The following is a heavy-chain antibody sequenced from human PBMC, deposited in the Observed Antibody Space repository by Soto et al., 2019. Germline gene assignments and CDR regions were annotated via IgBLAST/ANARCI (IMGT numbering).Heavy chain of an antibody. CDR1: GYTFTSYA. D-gene: IGHD2-15*01. CDR2: INAGNGNT. J-gene: IGHJ3*01. CDR3: ARGVGSQGV. Sequence: ASVKVSCKASGYTFTSYAMHWVRQAPGQRLEWMGWINAGNGNTKYYADSVKGRFTISRDNSKNTVYLQMNSLRVEDTAVYYCARGVGSQGVWGQGTMVTVSS. V-gene: IGHV1-3*01.